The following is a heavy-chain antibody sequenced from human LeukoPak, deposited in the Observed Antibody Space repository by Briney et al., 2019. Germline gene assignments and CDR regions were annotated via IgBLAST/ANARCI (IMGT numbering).Heavy chain of an antibody. J-gene: IGHJ4*02. V-gene: IGHV3-7*01. CDR1: GFTFSAYW. D-gene: IGHD4-17*01. CDR3: ARLFGGVTTFDY. CDR2: INPDGGDK. Sequence: GGSLRLSCSASGFTFSAYWMSWIRQGPGKGLKWVASINPDGGDKFYVDSVKGRFTISRDNTWNSLFLDLSSLRADDTAMYFCARLFGGVTTFDYWGQGALVTVSS.